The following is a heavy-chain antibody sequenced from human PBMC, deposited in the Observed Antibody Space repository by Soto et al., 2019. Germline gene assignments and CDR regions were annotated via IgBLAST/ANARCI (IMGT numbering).Heavy chain of an antibody. CDR1: GFTFSSYA. V-gene: IGHV3-23*01. D-gene: IGHD6-13*01. J-gene: IGHJ4*02. CDR3: AKEPSGYSSSWLDY. Sequence: GGSLRLSCAASGFTFSSYAMSWVRQAPGKGLEWVSAISGSGVSTYYADSVKGRFTISRDNSKNTLYLQMNSLRAEDTAVYYCAKEPSGYSSSWLDYWGQGTLVTVSS. CDR2: ISGSGVST.